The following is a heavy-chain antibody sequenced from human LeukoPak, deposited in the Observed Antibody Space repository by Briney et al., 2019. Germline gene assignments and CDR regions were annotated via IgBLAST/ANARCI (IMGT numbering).Heavy chain of an antibody. D-gene: IGHD6-19*01. J-gene: IGHJ4*02. CDR3: ATGLERGLAVPGTGGFDY. CDR2: IKSKSHGETT. V-gene: IGHV3-15*01. Sequence: GGSLRLSCAASGFTFSGYSMNWVRQAPGKGLEWVALIKSKSHGETTDYAALVNGRFTISRDDSKDTLYLSINNLRTDDTAIYYCATGLERGLAVPGTGGFDYWGPGTLVTVSS. CDR1: GFTFSGYS.